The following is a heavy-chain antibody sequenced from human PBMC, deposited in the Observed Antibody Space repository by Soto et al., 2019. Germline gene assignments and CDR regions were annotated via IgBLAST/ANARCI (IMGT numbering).Heavy chain of an antibody. CDR2: IYYSGST. D-gene: IGHD3-10*01. CDR3: ARQGITMVRGVIIGFDY. CDR1: GGSISSSSYY. Sequence: PSETLSLTCTVSGGSISSSSYYWGWIRQPPGKGLEWIGSIYYSGSTYYNPSLKSRVTISVDTSKNQFSLKLSSVAAADTAVYYCARQGITMVRGVIIGFDYWGQGTLVTVSS. J-gene: IGHJ4*02. V-gene: IGHV4-39*01.